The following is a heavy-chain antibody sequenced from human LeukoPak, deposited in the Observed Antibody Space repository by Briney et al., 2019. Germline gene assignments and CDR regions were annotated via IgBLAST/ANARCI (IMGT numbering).Heavy chain of an antibody. CDR1: GFTFSASS. Sequence: PGGSLRLSCAASGFTFSASSIHWVRQASGKGLEWVGRIRSKSNSYATAYVASVIGRFTFSRDDSTNTVYLQMNSLETEDTAMYYCTTEGLPGSFDYWGQGTLVTVSS. CDR3: TTEGLPGSFDY. J-gene: IGHJ4*02. V-gene: IGHV3-73*01. CDR2: IRSKSNSYAT. D-gene: IGHD4-11*01.